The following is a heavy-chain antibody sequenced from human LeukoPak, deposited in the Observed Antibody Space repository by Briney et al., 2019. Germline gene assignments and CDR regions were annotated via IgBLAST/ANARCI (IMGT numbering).Heavy chain of an antibody. J-gene: IGHJ3*02. CDR2: ISNSGTTI. Sequence: GGSLRLSCAASGFTFSDNYMSWIREAPGKGLEWVSYISNSGTTIYYADSVKDRFTISRDKAKKSLYLQMISLRVEDTAVYCCARVTFGDAFDIWGQGTMVTVSS. D-gene: IGHD2/OR15-2a*01. CDR3: ARVTFGDAFDI. CDR1: GFTFSDNY. V-gene: IGHV3-11*01.